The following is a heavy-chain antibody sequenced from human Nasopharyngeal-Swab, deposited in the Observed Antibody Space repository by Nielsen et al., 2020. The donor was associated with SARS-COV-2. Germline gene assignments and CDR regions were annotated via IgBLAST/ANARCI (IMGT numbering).Heavy chain of an antibody. V-gene: IGHV1-8*01. D-gene: IGHD6-19*01. CDR1: GYTFTSYD. J-gene: IGHJ1*01. CDR2: INPNSGNT. Sequence: ASVNVSCKASGYTFTSYDINWVRQATGQGLEWMGWINPNSGNTGYAQKFQGRVTMTRNTSISTAYMELSSLRSEDTAVYYCARVGDSGWYPGKYFQHWGQGTLVTVSS. CDR3: ARVGDSGWYPGKYFQH.